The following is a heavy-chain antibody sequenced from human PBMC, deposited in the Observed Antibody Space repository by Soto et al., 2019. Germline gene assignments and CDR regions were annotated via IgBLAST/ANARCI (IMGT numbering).Heavy chain of an antibody. V-gene: IGHV3-23*01. D-gene: IGHD3-3*01. J-gene: IGHJ6*03. CDR1: GFTFSSYA. CDR3: AKDLGTDDFWSAYYTYYYMDV. Sequence: EVQLLEYGGGLVQPGGSLRLSCAASGFTFSSYALNWVRQAPGKGLEWVSVISGSGDNTYYADSVKGRFTISRDNSKNTLYLQMNSLRAEDTAVYYCAKDLGTDDFWSAYYTYYYMDVWGKGTTVTVSS. CDR2: ISGSGDNT.